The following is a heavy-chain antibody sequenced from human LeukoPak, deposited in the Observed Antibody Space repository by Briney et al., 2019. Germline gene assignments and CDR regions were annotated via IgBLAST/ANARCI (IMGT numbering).Heavy chain of an antibody. CDR2: ISYDGSNK. J-gene: IGHJ4*02. CDR3: ARPILMIAAAGSFDY. D-gene: IGHD6-13*01. Sequence: GGSLRLSCAASGFTFSSYAMHWVRQAPGKGLEWVAVISYDGSNKYYADSVKGRFTISRDNSKNTLYLQMNSLRAEDTAVYYCARPILMIAAAGSFDYWGQGTLATVSS. V-gene: IGHV3-30*04. CDR1: GFTFSSYA.